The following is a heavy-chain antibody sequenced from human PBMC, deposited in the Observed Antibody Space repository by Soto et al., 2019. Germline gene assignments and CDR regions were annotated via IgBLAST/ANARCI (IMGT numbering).Heavy chain of an antibody. CDR3: AGGVAVAGSYYYYGMDV. D-gene: IGHD6-19*01. CDR2: LNPNSGGT. CDR1: GYTFTGYY. Sequence: ASVKVSCKASGYTFTGYYMHWVRQAPGQGLEWMGWLNPNSGGTNYAQKFQGWVTMTRDTSISTAYMELSRLRSDDTAVYYCAGGVAVAGSYYYYGMDVWGQGTTVTVSS. J-gene: IGHJ6*02. V-gene: IGHV1-2*04.